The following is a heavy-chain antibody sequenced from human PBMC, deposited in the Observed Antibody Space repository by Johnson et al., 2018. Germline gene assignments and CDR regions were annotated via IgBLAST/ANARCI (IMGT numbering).Heavy chain of an antibody. CDR3: AREPDYGAYGDPNI. D-gene: IGHD4-17*01. J-gene: IGHJ3*02. Sequence: VQLVESGGGLVQPGGSLRLSCAASGFTFSSYWMSWVRQAPGKGLEWVANIKQDGSEKYYVDSVKGRFTISRDNAKNSLYLQMNSLRAGDTAGYYCAREPDYGAYGDPNIWGQGTMVTVSS. CDR1: GFTFSSYW. V-gene: IGHV3-7*01. CDR2: IKQDGSEK.